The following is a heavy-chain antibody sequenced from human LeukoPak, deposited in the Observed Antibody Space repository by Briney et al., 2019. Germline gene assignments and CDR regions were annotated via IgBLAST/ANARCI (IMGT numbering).Heavy chain of an antibody. CDR2: ISSNGDST. CDR3: ANLPNWGGDY. Sequence: GGSLRLSCAASGFTFSSYAMHWVRQAPGKGLEYVSAISSNGDSTYYANSVKGRFTISRDNSKNTLYLQMNSLRAEDTAVYYCANLPNWGGDYWGQGTLVTVSS. D-gene: IGHD7-27*01. CDR1: GFTFSSYA. J-gene: IGHJ4*02. V-gene: IGHV3-64*01.